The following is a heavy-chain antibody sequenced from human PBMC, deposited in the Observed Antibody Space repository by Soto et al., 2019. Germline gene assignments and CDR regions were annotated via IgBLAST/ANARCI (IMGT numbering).Heavy chain of an antibody. Sequence: ASVKVSCKASGYTLTSYAMHWVRQAPGQRLEWMGWINAGTGNTKYSQRFQDRVTITRDTPASTAYMELSSLRVEDTAVYYCASRPPFDYWGQGTLVTVSS. CDR1: GYTLTSYA. V-gene: IGHV1-3*01. CDR2: INAGTGNT. CDR3: ASRPPFDY. J-gene: IGHJ4*02.